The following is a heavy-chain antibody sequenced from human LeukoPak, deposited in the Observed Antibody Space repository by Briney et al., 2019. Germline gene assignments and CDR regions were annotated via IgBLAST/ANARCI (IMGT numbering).Heavy chain of an antibody. CDR2: ISYDGSNK. V-gene: IGHV3-30*18. CDR1: GFTFSSYG. Sequence: GRSLRLSCAASGFTFSSYGMYWVRQAPGKGLEWVAVISYDGSNKYYADSVKGRFTISRDNSKNTLYLQMNSLRAEDTAVYYCAKAVVAVGAFDYWGQGTLVTVSS. CDR3: AKAVVAVGAFDY. J-gene: IGHJ4*02. D-gene: IGHD2-15*01.